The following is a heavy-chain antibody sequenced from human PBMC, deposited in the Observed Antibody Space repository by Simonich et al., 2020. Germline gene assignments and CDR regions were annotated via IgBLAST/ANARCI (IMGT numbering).Heavy chain of an antibody. Sequence: QVQLVQSGAEVKKPGASVKVSCKASGYTFTGYYMHWVRQAPGQGLEWRGRINPNSGGTNYAKKFQGRVTMTRDTSISTAYMELSRLRSDDTAVYYCARVFREYSSSSGAFDIWGQGTMVTVSS. V-gene: IGHV1-2*02. CDR2: INPNSGGT. CDR1: GYTFTGYY. D-gene: IGHD6-6*01. J-gene: IGHJ3*02. CDR3: ARVFREYSSSSGAFDI.